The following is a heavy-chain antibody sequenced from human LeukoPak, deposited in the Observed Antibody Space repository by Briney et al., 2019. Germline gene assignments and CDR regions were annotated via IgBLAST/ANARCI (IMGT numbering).Heavy chain of an antibody. CDR2: ISAYNGNT. D-gene: IGHD2-8*01. CDR3: ARDSYCTNGVCYGIFDY. Sequence: ASVKVSCKASGYTFTSYGISWVRQAPGQGLKWMGWISAYNGNTNYAQKLQGRVTMTTDTSTSTAYMELRSLRSDDTAVYYCARDSYCTNGVCYGIFDYWGQGTLVTVSS. J-gene: IGHJ4*02. V-gene: IGHV1-18*01. CDR1: GYTFTSYG.